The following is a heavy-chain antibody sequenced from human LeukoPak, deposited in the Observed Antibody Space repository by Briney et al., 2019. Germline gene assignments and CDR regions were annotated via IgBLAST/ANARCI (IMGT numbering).Heavy chain of an antibody. Sequence: ASVKVSCKASGYTFTNYYIHWVRQAPGQGLEWMGNINPSGGSTTYAQRFQDRVLMTGDTSTSSVYMELSSLRSEDKAIYYCAREMPRTYYFDYWGQGTLVTAPS. CDR2: INPSGGST. CDR3: AREMPRTYYFDY. V-gene: IGHV1-46*01. D-gene: IGHD1-14*01. CDR1: GYTFTNYY. J-gene: IGHJ4*02.